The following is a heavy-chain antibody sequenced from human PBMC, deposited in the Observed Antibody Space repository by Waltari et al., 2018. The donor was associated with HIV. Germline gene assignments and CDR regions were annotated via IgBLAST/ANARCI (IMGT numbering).Heavy chain of an antibody. V-gene: IGHV3-33*01. D-gene: IGHD3-10*01. J-gene: IGHJ4*02. CDR1: GFTFSTYG. Sequence: QVQLVESGGGVVQPGRSLRLSCAASGFTFSTYGMHWVRQAPGKGLELVAGICYDGSNKYYADSVKGRLTISRDNSKNTVYLQINRLRAEDTAVYYCAREGHYYGSGRFGGDYWGQGTLVTVSS. CDR3: AREGHYYGSGRFGGDY. CDR2: ICYDGSNK.